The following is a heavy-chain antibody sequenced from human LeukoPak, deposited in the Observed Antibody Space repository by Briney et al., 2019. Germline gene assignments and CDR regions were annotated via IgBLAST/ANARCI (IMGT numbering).Heavy chain of an antibody. CDR2: ISAYNGNT. Sequence: GASVKVSCKASGYTFTSYGISWVRQAPGQGLEWMGWISAYNGNTNYAQKLQGRVTMTTDTSTSTAYMELRSLRSDDTAVYYCARDSLYCSGGSCPYNWFVPWGQGTLVTVSS. V-gene: IGHV1-18*01. CDR3: ARDSLYCSGGSCPYNWFVP. CDR1: GYTFTSYG. J-gene: IGHJ5*02. D-gene: IGHD2-15*01.